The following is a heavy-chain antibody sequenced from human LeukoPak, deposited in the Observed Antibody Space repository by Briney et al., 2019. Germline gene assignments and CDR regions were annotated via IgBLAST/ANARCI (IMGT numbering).Heavy chain of an antibody. CDR3: ARDPLGEQPGPNWFDP. CDR1: RFTFSRSA. Sequence: PGGSLRLSCTDSRFTFSRSAMHWVRQAPGKGLEWVAVTSYDGIHKYYADSVQGRFTISRDNSKNTLYLQMNSLRVEDTAVYYCARDPLGEQPGPNWFDPWGQGTLVTVSS. J-gene: IGHJ5*02. CDR2: TSYDGIHK. V-gene: IGHV3-30-3*01. D-gene: IGHD1-26*01.